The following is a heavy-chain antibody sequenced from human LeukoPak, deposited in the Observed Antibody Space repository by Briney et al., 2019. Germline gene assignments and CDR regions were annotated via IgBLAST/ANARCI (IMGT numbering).Heavy chain of an antibody. CDR2: IYYSGST. D-gene: IGHD6-19*01. CDR3: ARAVAGTRHDAFDI. V-gene: IGHV4-39*01. Sequence: PSETLSLTCTVSGGSISGSSYYWGWLRQPPGKGLEWIGTIYYSGSTYYNSSLKSRATISVDTSKNQFSLKLTSVTAADTAVYYCARAVAGTRHDAFDIWGQGTMVTVSA. J-gene: IGHJ3*02. CDR1: GGSISGSSYY.